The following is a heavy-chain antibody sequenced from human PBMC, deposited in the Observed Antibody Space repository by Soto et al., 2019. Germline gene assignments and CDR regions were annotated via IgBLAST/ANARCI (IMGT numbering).Heavy chain of an antibody. CDR3: AHKGGGDRILDY. D-gene: IGHD3-16*01. J-gene: IGHJ4*02. Sequence: QITLKESGPTLVKPTQTLTLTCNFSGFSLSTRGVGVGWIRQPPGKALEWLTLIYWDDAKEYSPSLRSRITNPKDPPKNPVVLTMPDMAPVDPATYYCAHKGGGDRILDYWGQGTLVTVSS. CDR2: IYWDDAK. V-gene: IGHV2-5*02. CDR1: GFSLSTRGVG.